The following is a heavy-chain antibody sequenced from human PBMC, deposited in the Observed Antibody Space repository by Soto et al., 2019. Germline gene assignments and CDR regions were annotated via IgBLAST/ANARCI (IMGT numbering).Heavy chain of an antibody. CDR3: ARSRRGAYSSGWYSPSGYYNYGIDV. J-gene: IGHJ6*02. CDR1: GYSFTTYW. D-gene: IGHD6-19*01. Sequence: GASLNISCKASGYSFTTYWIGWVRQMPGKGLEWMGIIYPGDSDTKYSPSLQGQVTISADTSITTAYLQWTSLKASDTAMYYCARSRRGAYSSGWYSPSGYYNYGIDVWGQGTKVTVSS. CDR2: IYPGDSDT. V-gene: IGHV5-51*01.